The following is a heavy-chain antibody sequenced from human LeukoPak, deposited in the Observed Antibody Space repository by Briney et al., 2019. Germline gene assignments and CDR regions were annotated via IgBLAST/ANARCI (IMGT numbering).Heavy chain of an antibody. D-gene: IGHD2-2*01. CDR2: ISSNGGST. V-gene: IGHV3-64*01. CDR1: GFTFSSFA. Sequence: GGSLRLSCAASGFTFSSFAMQWVRQAPGKGPEYVSAISSNGGSTYYANSVKGRFTISRDNSKNTLYLQMGSLRAEDMAVYYCARSCSTTNCYAEYWGQGTLVTVSS. J-gene: IGHJ4*02. CDR3: ARSCSTTNCYAEY.